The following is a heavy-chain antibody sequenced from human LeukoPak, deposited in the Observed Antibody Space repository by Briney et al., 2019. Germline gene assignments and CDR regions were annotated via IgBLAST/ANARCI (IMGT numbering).Heavy chain of an antibody. J-gene: IGHJ4*02. Sequence: GGSLRLSCEASGFTFSSYGMRWVRQAPGKGLEWVAVIWYDGSNKYYADSVRGRFTISRDNSKSTLYLQLNSLRPEDTAIYYCAKDGEGASSYDSSGYYPHYFDYWGQGTLVTVSS. CDR3: AKDGEGASSYDSSGYYPHYFDY. D-gene: IGHD3-22*01. CDR2: IWYDGSNK. V-gene: IGHV3-33*06. CDR1: GFTFSSYG.